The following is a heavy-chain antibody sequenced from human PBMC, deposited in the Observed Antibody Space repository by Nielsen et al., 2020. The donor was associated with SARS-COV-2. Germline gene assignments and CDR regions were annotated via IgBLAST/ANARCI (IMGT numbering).Heavy chain of an antibody. J-gene: IGHJ6*01. CDR1: GITFDDYA. CDR3: TLLQEHL. V-gene: IGHV3-9*01. Sequence: SLKISCAASGITFDDYAMHWVRQAPGKGLEWVSGISWNSGSIGYADSVKGRFTISRDNAKNSLYLQMNSLHQGPIGLPPGTLLQEHLWG. CDR2: ISWNSGSI.